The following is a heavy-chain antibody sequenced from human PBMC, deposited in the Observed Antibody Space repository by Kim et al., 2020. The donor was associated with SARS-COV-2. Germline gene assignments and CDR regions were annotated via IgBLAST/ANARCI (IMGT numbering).Heavy chain of an antibody. J-gene: IGHJ5*02. V-gene: IGHV3-30*18. CDR3: AKETYSGTSRWFDA. D-gene: IGHD1-26*01. CDR2: ITYDGTYK. Sequence: GGSLRLSCLASGFTFSNYGMHWVRQAPGKGLEWVATITYDGTYKFYSESLEGPFTISRDNSKDNLYLQMSSRRAEDTALYFCAKETYSGTSRWFDAWGQGTRVTVSS. CDR1: GFTFSNYG.